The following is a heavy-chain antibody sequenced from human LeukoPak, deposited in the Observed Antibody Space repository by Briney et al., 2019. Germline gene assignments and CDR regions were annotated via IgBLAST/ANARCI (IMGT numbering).Heavy chain of an antibody. V-gene: IGHV1-69*02. J-gene: IGHJ5*02. CDR3: ARAEAYCSGGSCYTANWFDP. CDR1: GGTLSSYT. D-gene: IGHD2-15*01. CDR2: IIPILGIA. Sequence: SVKVSCKASGGTLSSYTISWVRQAPGQGLEWMGRIIPILGIANYAQKFQGRVTITADKSTSTAYMELSSLRSEDTAVYYCARAEAYCSGGSCYTANWFDPWGQGTLVTVSS.